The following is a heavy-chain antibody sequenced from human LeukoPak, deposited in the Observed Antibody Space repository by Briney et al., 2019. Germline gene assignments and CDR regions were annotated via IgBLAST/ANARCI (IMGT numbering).Heavy chain of an antibody. J-gene: IGHJ4*02. CDR3: ASHNQYYYGSGSFDY. CDR2: INHSGST. V-gene: IGHV4-34*01. CDR1: GGSFSGYY. D-gene: IGHD3-10*01. Sequence: PSETLSLTCAVYGGSFSGYYWSWIRQPPGKGLEWIGEINHSGSTNYNPSLKSRVTISVDTSKNQFSLKLGSVTAADTAVYYCASHNQYYYGSGSFDYWGQGTLVTVSS.